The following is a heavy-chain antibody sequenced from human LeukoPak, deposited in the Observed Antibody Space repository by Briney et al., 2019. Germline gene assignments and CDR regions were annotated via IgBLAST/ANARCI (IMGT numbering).Heavy chain of an antibody. D-gene: IGHD2-21*01. CDR3: VRHDSFIPF. J-gene: IGHJ4*02. CDR1: GFTFSNYA. Sequence: GGSLRLSCATSGFTFSNYAMTWVRQAPGKGLEWVSSISDTYATTYYTDSVKGRCTISRDNSKNTVSLRLNNLRVEDTAVYFCVRHDSFIPFWGQGTLVTVSS. V-gene: IGHV3-23*01. CDR2: ISDTYATT.